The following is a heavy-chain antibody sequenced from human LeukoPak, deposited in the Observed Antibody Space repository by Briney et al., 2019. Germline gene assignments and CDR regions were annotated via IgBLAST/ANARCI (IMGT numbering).Heavy chain of an antibody. CDR2: ISGDEIWT. Sequence: PGGSLRLSCAASGFTLSNHWMHWVRQAPGKGLVWVSRISGDEIWTSYADSVKGRFIISRGNAKDTLYLQMNSLRTEDTAVHYCAREYNSGPKQTDAFDIWGQGTMVTVSS. J-gene: IGHJ3*02. CDR1: GFTLSNHW. D-gene: IGHD3-22*01. V-gene: IGHV3-74*01. CDR3: AREYNSGPKQTDAFDI.